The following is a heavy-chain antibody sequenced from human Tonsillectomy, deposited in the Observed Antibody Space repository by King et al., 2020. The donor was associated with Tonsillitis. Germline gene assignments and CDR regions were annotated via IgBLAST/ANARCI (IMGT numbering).Heavy chain of an antibody. J-gene: IGHJ4*02. CDR2: INSDGSST. V-gene: IGHV3-74*01. Sequence: VQLVESGGGLVQPGGSLRLSCAASGFTFSSYWMHWVRQAPGKGLGWVSRINSDGSSTSYADSVKGRFTISRDNAKNMLYLQMNSLRAEDTAVYYCARASTAAVFNWGQGTLVTVSS. CDR1: GFTFSSYW. D-gene: IGHD6-13*01. CDR3: ARASTAAVFN.